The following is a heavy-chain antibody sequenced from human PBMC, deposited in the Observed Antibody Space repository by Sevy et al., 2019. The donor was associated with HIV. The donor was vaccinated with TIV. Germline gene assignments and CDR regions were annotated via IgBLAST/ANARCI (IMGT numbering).Heavy chain of an antibody. J-gene: IGHJ3*02. Sequence: GGSLRLSCAVSGFTINSYAVNWVRQAPGKGLEWVANIDQDGSDKRYGDSVKGRFTISRDNANNFLYLQMSSLRADDTAVYYCARAGGWGNINHSNQILDIWGHGTKVTVSS. CDR2: IDQDGSDK. CDR3: ARAGGWGNINHSNQILDI. D-gene: IGHD3-16*01. V-gene: IGHV3-7*01. CDR1: GFTINSYA.